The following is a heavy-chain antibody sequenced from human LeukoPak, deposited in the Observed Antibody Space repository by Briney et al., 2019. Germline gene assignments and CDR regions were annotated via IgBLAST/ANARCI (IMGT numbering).Heavy chain of an antibody. CDR2: IYHSGST. Sequence: PSQTLSLTCTVSGGSISSGGYYWSWIRQPPGKGLEWIGYIYHSGSTYYNPSLKSRVTISVDRSKNQFSLKLSSVTAADTAMYYCARCPEGSYYKARGNYYYYMDVWGKGTTVTVSS. CDR1: GGSISSGGYY. J-gene: IGHJ6*03. CDR3: ARCPEGSYYKARGNYYYYMDV. D-gene: IGHD3-10*01. V-gene: IGHV4-30-2*01.